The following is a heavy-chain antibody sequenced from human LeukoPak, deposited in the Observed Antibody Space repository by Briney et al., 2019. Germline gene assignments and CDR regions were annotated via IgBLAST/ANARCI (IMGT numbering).Heavy chain of an antibody. J-gene: IGHJ4*02. CDR3: ARVPGYS. CDR1: GFDVGRNY. Sequence: GGSLRLSCAASGFDVGRNYMTWVRQTPGKGLEWVSYIYSGGATYYADSVRGRFTISRDSSKNTLYLQMNSLRVEDTAVYYCARVPGYSWGQGTLVTVSS. CDR2: IYSGGAT. V-gene: IGHV3-53*01. D-gene: IGHD6-13*01.